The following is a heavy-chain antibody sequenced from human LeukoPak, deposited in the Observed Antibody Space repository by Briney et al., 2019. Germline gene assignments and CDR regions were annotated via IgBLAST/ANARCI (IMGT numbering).Heavy chain of an antibody. CDR2: INHSGST. CDR1: GGSFSAYY. J-gene: IGHJ4*02. CDR3: TRTYSSSSIDY. Sequence: SETLSLTCAVYGGSFSAYYWSWIRQPPGKGLEWIGEINHSGSTNYNPSLKSRVTMSIDTSKNQFSLKLSSVTAADTAVYYCTRTYSSSSIDYWGQGALVTVSS. V-gene: IGHV4-34*01. D-gene: IGHD6-6*01.